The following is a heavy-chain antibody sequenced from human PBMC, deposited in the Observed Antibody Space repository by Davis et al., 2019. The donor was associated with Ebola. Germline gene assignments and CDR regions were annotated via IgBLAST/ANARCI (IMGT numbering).Heavy chain of an antibody. Sequence: GESLKISCAASGFTFSGSAMHWVRQASGKGLEWVGRIRSKANSYATAYAASVKGRFTISGDDSKNTAYLQMNSLKTEDTAVYYCTSRIAVAGTSYYYGMDVWGQGTTVTVSS. D-gene: IGHD6-19*01. CDR1: GFTFSGSA. J-gene: IGHJ6*02. V-gene: IGHV3-73*01. CDR3: TSRIAVAGTSYYYGMDV. CDR2: IRSKANSYAT.